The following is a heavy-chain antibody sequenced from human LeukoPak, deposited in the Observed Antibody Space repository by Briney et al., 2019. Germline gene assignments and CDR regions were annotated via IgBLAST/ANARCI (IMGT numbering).Heavy chain of an antibody. CDR3: ARSRCGGDCYSDWFDP. Sequence: GESLKISCKGSGYSFTSCWINWLRQMPGKGLEWMGRIDPSDSYTNYSPSFQGHVTISADKSISTASLQWSSLKASDTAMYYCARSRCGGDCYSDWFDPWGQGTLVTVSS. CDR1: GYSFTSCW. CDR2: IDPSDSYT. D-gene: IGHD2-21*02. J-gene: IGHJ5*02. V-gene: IGHV5-10-1*01.